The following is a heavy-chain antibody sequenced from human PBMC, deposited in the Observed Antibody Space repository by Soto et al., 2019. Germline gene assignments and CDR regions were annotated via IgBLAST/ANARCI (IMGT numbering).Heavy chain of an antibody. D-gene: IGHD2-15*01. CDR3: ARDSVGYCSGGSCYSRGKNWFDP. J-gene: IGHJ5*02. Sequence: ASVKVSCKASGGTFSSYTISWVRQAPGQGLEWMGRIIPILGIANYAQKFQGRVTITADKSTSTAYMELSSLRSEDTAVYYCARDSVGYCSGGSCYSRGKNWFDPWGQGTLVTVSS. V-gene: IGHV1-69*04. CDR1: GGTFSSYT. CDR2: IIPILGIA.